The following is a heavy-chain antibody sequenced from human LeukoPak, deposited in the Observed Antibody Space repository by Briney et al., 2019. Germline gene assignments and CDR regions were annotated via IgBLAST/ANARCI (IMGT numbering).Heavy chain of an antibody. CDR3: ARILGDIVVVGEGAFDI. CDR1: GFTFSSYE. D-gene: IGHD2-15*01. J-gene: IGHJ3*02. Sequence: QPGGSLRLSCAASGFTFSSYEMNWVRQAPGKGLEWVSYISSSGSTIYYADSVKGRFTISRDNAKNSLYLQMNSLRAEDTVVYYCARILGDIVVVGEGAFDIWGQGTMVTVSS. CDR2: ISSSGSTI. V-gene: IGHV3-48*03.